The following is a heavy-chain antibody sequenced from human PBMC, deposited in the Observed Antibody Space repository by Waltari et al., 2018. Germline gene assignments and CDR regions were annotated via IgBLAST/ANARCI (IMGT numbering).Heavy chain of an antibody. J-gene: IGHJ4*02. Sequence: EVQLVESGGGLVKPGGSLSLSCAASGFTFRSYSMHWVRQAPGKGLEWVSSISSSSSYIYYADSGKGRFTISRDNAKNSLYLQMNSLRAEDTAVYYCARERSEDSSGYWNYWGQGTLVTVSS. CDR3: ARERSEDSSGYWNY. CDR1: GFTFRSYS. CDR2: ISSSSSYI. D-gene: IGHD3-22*01. V-gene: IGHV3-21*01.